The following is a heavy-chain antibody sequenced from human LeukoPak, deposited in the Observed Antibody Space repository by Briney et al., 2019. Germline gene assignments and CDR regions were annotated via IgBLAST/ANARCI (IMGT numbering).Heavy chain of an antibody. V-gene: IGHV6-1*01. Sequence: SQTLSLTCAISEDSVSSNSATWNWIRQSPSRGLEWLGRTYYTSKWYNDYAVSVKSRITINPDTSKNQFSLQLNSVTPEDTALYYCARDINPWSGYSGFDYWGQGTLVTVSS. J-gene: IGHJ4*02. CDR1: EDSVSSNSAT. CDR3: ARDINPWSGYSGFDY. D-gene: IGHD3-3*01. CDR2: TYYTSKWYN.